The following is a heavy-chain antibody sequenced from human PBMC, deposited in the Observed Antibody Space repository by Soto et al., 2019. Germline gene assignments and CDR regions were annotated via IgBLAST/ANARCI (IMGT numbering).Heavy chain of an antibody. Sequence: QVQVVQSGVEGRRPGSSVKVSCKASGDTFKNCVISWVRQAPGQGLEWMGGIIPLFGTTDFAQRFKARLTITTDESTTTAYMELSRLRSEVTATYYCAAERSFGKLSVVWGQGTTVIVSS. CDR3: AAERSFGKLSVV. CDR1: GDTFKNCV. D-gene: IGHD2-15*01. CDR2: IIPLFGTT. J-gene: IGHJ6*01. V-gene: IGHV1-69*01.